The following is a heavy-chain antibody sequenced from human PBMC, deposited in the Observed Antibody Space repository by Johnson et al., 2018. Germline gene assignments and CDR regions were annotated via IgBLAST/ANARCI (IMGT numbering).Heavy chain of an antibody. V-gene: IGHV3-33*06. J-gene: IGHJ6*02. Sequence: QVQLQESGGGVAQXGRSLRLSCAASGFTFSSYGMHWVRQAPGKGLEWVAALWYDGSNKYYADSVKGRFTISSDNSKHTLYRQMNSRRAEDAAVCYSAKSIAVDTAMVGGYYYGMDVWGQGTTVTVSS. CDR1: GFTFSSYG. CDR2: LWYDGSNK. D-gene: IGHD5-18*01. CDR3: AKSIAVDTAMVGGYYYGMDV.